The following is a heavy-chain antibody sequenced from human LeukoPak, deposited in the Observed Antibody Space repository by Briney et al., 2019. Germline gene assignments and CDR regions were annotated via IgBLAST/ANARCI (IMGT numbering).Heavy chain of an antibody. CDR1: GFNFNTYP. CDR3: AKEGDNSGYYDY. CDR2: VTGSGADT. V-gene: IGHV3-23*01. J-gene: IGHJ4*02. D-gene: IGHD3-22*01. Sequence: PGESLRLSCGASGFNFNTYPMGWARQAPGKGLEWVSTVTGSGADTYYADAVKGRFTISRDYSKNTLFLQMNSLRAEDTAVFYCAKEGDNSGYYDYWGQGTLVTVSS.